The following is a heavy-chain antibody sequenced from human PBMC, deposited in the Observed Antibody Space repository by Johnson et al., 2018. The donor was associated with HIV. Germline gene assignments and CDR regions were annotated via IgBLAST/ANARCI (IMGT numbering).Heavy chain of an antibody. CDR2: IWYDGSNK. CDR1: GFTFSSYG. V-gene: IGHV3-33*01. J-gene: IGHJ3*02. Sequence: QVQLVESGGGVVQPGRSLRLSCAASGFTFSSYGMHWVRQAPGKGLEWVAVIWYDGSNKYYADSVKGRFPISRDNSKNTLYLQMNSLRAEDTAVYYCARDGGIGSTREDAFDIWGQGTMVIVSS. D-gene: IGHD2-2*01. CDR3: ARDGGIGSTREDAFDI.